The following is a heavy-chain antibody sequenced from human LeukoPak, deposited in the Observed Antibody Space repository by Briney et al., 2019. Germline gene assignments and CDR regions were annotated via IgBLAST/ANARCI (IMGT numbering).Heavy chain of an antibody. CDR3: AKLPIVVVVAATWWFDP. J-gene: IGHJ5*02. CDR2: ISGSGGST. CDR1: GFTFSSYA. V-gene: IGHV3-23*01. D-gene: IGHD2-15*01. Sequence: GGSLRLSCAASGFTFSSYAMSWARQAPGKGLEWVSSISGSGGSTYYADSVKGRFTISRDNSKNTLYLQMNSLRAEDTAVYYCAKLPIVVVVAATWWFDPWGQGTLVTVSS.